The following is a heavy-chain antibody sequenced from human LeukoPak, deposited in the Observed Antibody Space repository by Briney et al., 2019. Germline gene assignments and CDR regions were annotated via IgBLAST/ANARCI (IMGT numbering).Heavy chain of an antibody. D-gene: IGHD2-21*02. Sequence: SETLSLTCAVYGGSFSGYYWSWIRQPPGKGLEWIGYIYYSGSTYYNPSLKSRVTISVDTSKNQFSLKLSSVTAADTAVYYCASVNIVVVTPDAFDIWGQGTMVTVSS. CDR3: ASVNIVVVTPDAFDI. J-gene: IGHJ3*02. CDR2: IYYSGST. CDR1: GGSFSGYY. V-gene: IGHV4-34*09.